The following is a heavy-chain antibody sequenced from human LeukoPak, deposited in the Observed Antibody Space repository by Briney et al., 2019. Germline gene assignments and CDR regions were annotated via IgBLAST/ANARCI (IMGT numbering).Heavy chain of an antibody. D-gene: IGHD2-15*01. CDR2: IYSGGST. Sequence: GGSLRLSCAASGFTFRTYWVNWVRQPPGKGLEWVSVIYSGGSTYYADSVKGRFTITRDNSKNTLYLQMNSLRAEDTAVYYCAREQEYCSGGSCYSADYWGQGTLVTVSS. CDR3: AREQEYCSGGSCYSADY. V-gene: IGHV3-53*01. J-gene: IGHJ4*02. CDR1: GFTFRTYW.